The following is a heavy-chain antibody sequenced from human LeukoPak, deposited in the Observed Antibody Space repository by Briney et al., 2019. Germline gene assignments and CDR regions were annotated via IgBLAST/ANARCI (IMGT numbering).Heavy chain of an antibody. J-gene: IGHJ4*02. D-gene: IGHD6-19*01. Sequence: GGSLRLSCAVSGFSVSSFGMSWVRQAPGKGLEWISAISLNGETTWYADSVEGRFIISRDNSKNTLYLQLTSLRAEDTAVYYCAQGFSSGWYPYWGQGSLVSVSS. CDR3: AQGFSSGWYPY. CDR1: GFSVSSFG. V-gene: IGHV3-23*01. CDR2: ISLNGETT.